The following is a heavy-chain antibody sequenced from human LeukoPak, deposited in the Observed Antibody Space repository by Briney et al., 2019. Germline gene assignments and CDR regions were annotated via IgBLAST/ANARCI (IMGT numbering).Heavy chain of an antibody. CDR1: GGSITTYY. D-gene: IGHD3-10*01. CDR3: ASRTMVRGVIIDY. J-gene: IGHJ4*02. V-gene: IGHV4-4*07. CDR2: ISTSWRT. Sequence: SETLSLTCTVSGGSITTYYWSWIRQPAGKGLEWIGRISTSWRTNYNPSLKSRVTISVDTSKNQFSLKLSSVTAADTAVYYCASRTMVRGVIIDYWGQGTLVTVSS.